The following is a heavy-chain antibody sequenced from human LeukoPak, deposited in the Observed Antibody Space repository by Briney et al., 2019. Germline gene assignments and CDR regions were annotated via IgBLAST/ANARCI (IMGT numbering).Heavy chain of an antibody. V-gene: IGHV4-39*07. D-gene: IGHD1-1*01. CDR2: IYYSGST. CDR1: GGSISSSSYY. J-gene: IGHJ4*02. Sequence: SSETLSLTCTVSGGSISSSSYYWGWIRQPPGKGLEWIGSIYYSGSTYYNPSLKSRVTISVDTSKNQFSLKLSSVTAADTAVYYCARGRLNYYFDYWGQGTLVTVSS. CDR3: ARGRLNYYFDY.